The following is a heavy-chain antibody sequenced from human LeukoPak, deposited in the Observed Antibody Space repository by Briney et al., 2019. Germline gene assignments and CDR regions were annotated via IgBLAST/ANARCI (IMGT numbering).Heavy chain of an antibody. J-gene: IGHJ3*02. D-gene: IGHD1-26*01. CDR2: INPHSGVT. CDR1: GYTFIGYY. V-gene: IGHV1-2*02. Sequence: GASVKVSCKASGYTFIGYYIYWVRQAPGQVLEWLGWINPHSGVTTYAQNFQGRVTMARDTSPRPAYMELSRLRSDDTAVYYCARGERIEGATGAFDIWGQGTMVAVPS. CDR3: ARGERIEGATGAFDI.